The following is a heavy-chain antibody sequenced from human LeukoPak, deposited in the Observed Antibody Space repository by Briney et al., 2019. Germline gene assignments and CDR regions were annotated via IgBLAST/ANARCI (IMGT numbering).Heavy chain of an antibody. V-gene: IGHV3-11*01. CDR1: GFTFSAYY. CDR3: ARDLHYDSSGYYGY. J-gene: IGHJ4*02. Sequence: AGGSLRLSCAAPGFTFSAYYMSWIRQAPGKGLEWVPYISSSGSTIYYADSVKGRFTISRDNAKNSLYLQMNSLRAEDTAVYYCARDLHYDSSGYYGYWGQGTLVTVSS. D-gene: IGHD3-22*01. CDR2: ISSSGSTI.